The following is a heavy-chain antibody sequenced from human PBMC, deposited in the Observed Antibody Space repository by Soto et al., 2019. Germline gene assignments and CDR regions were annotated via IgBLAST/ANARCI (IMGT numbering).Heavy chain of an antibody. D-gene: IGHD1-26*01. V-gene: IGHV3-7*01. CDR2: INRDGSVV. CDR3: ARDIPSGASYLDC. J-gene: IGHJ4*02. Sequence: VQLVESGGGLVHLGGSLRVSCTASGFTFSSYWMTWVRQAPGKVPEWVANINRDGSVVNYADSVKGRFTISRDNDKNSLYLQMNTLGAEDTARYYCARDIPSGASYLDCWGPGIQVTVSS. CDR1: GFTFSSYW.